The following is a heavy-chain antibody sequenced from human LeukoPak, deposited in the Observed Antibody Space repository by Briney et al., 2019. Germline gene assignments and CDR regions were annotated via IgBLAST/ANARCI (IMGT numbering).Heavy chain of an antibody. CDR2: INYSGST. Sequence: NASETLSLTCTVSGGSISNYYWSWIRQPPGRGLEWIGYINYSGSTNYNPSLKNRVTISVDTSKNQFSLKVTSVTAADTAVYYCARLNGGYWGQGTLVIVSS. CDR1: GGSISNYY. V-gene: IGHV4-59*08. D-gene: IGHD1-1*01. J-gene: IGHJ4*02. CDR3: ARLNGGY.